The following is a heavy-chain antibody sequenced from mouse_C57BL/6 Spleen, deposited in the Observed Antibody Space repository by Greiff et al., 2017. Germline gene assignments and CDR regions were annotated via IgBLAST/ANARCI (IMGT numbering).Heavy chain of an antibody. CDR2: IHPNSGST. CDR3: ARLDGNYYAMDY. V-gene: IGHV1-64*01. J-gene: IGHJ4*01. Sequence: QVQLKQPGAELVKPGASVKLSCKASGYTFTSYWMHWVKQRPGQGLEWIGMIHPNSGSTNYNEKFKSKATLTVDKSSSTAYMQLSSLTSEDSAVYYCARLDGNYYAMDYWGQGTSVTVSS. D-gene: IGHD2-1*01. CDR1: GYTFTSYW.